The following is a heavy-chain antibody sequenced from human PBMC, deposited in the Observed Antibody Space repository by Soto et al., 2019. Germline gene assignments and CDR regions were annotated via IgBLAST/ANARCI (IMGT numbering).Heavy chain of an antibody. Sequence: PGGSLRLSCAASGFTFSSYGMHWVRQAPGKGLEWVAVISYDGSNKYYADSVKGRFTISRDNSKNTLYLQMNSLRAEDTAVYYCAKESYKNFDYWGQGTLVTVSS. CDR3: AKESYKNFDY. CDR2: ISYDGSNK. V-gene: IGHV3-30*18. J-gene: IGHJ4*02. D-gene: IGHD1-1*01. CDR1: GFTFSSYG.